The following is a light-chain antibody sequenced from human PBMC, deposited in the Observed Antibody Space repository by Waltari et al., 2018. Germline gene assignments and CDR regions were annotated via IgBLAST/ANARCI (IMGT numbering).Light chain of an antibody. CDR3: QSYDKTLSAWV. CDR2: ANN. V-gene: IGLV1-40*01. Sequence: QSVLTQPPSVSGAPGQRVTVSCTGSTSNTGAGYDVQWYQQFPGGAPKLVIYANNNRPSGVPDRFSATNSGSSASLAITGLQAEDEADYYCQSYDKTLSAWVFGGGTRLTVL. J-gene: IGLJ3*02. CDR1: TSNTGAGYD.